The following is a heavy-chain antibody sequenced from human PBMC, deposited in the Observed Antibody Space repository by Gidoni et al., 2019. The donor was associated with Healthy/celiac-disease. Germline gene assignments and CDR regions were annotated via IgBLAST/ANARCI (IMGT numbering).Heavy chain of an antibody. Sequence: QLQLQESGPGLVKPSETLSLTCPVSGGSISSSSYYWGWIRQPPGKGLEWIGSIYYSGSTYYNPSLKSRVTISVYTSKNQFSLKLSSVTAADTAVYYCARHRTLQYYYYGMDVWGQGTTVTVSS. J-gene: IGHJ6*02. V-gene: IGHV4-39*01. CDR1: GGSISSSSYY. CDR3: ARHRTLQYYYYGMDV. D-gene: IGHD2-15*01. CDR2: IYYSGST.